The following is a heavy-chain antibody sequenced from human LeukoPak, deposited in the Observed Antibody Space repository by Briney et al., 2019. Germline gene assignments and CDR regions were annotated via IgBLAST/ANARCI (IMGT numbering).Heavy chain of an antibody. CDR2: IYYRGSA. CDR3: ARELMDCSGGTCYSSFFDY. Sequence: KASETLSLTCTVSGGSISSSSYFWGWIRQPPGKGLEWIGSIYYRGSAYYNPSLKSRVTISVDTSKNQFSLKLNSVTAADTAVYYCARELMDCSGGTCYSSFFDYWGQGTLVTVSS. D-gene: IGHD2-15*01. J-gene: IGHJ4*02. V-gene: IGHV4-39*07. CDR1: GGSISSSSYF.